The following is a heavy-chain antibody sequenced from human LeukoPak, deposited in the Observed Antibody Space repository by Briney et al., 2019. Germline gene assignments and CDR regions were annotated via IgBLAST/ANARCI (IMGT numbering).Heavy chain of an antibody. CDR3: ARGSNYYDSSGYWAY. D-gene: IGHD3-22*01. Sequence: SETLSLTCTVSGGSISSYYWSWIRQPAGKGLEWIGRIYTSGNTNYNPSLKSRVTMSVDTSKNQFSLNLSSVTAADTAVYYCARGSNYYDSSGYWAYWGQGTLVTVSS. V-gene: IGHV4-4*07. CDR1: GGSISSYY. CDR2: IYTSGNT. J-gene: IGHJ4*02.